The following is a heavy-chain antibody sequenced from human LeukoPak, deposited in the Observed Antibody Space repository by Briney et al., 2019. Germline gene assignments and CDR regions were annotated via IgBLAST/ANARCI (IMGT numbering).Heavy chain of an antibody. V-gene: IGHV4-4*07. CDR2: LYSSGDT. CDR3: ARGSSGSTKRYYFDS. CDR1: GGSISGYY. Sequence: SETLSLTCTVSGGSISGYYWNWVRQPADRGLEWTGRLYSSGDTYYNPSLKSRLTMSVDTSKNQFSLKLRSVTAADTAVYYCARGSSGSTKRYYFDSWGQGALVTVPS. D-gene: IGHD6-19*01. J-gene: IGHJ4*02.